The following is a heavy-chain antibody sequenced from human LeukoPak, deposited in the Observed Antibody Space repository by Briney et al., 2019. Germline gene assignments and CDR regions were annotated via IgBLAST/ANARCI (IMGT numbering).Heavy chain of an antibody. J-gene: IGHJ5*02. CDR1: GGSISSYY. Sequence: SETLSLTCTVSGGSISSYYWSWIRQPPGKGLEWIGYIYYSGSTNYNPSLKSRVTISVDTSKNQFSLKLSSVTAADTAVYYCARHRTNRGGFDPWGQGTLVTVSS. V-gene: IGHV4-59*08. CDR3: ARHRTNRGGFDP. CDR2: IYYSGST. D-gene: IGHD1-14*01.